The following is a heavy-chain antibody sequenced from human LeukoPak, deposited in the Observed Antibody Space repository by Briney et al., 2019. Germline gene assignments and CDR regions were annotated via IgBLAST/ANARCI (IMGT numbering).Heavy chain of an antibody. CDR1: GYTFTGYY. CDR3: ARGVRAAMVSDWFDP. Sequence: ASVKVSCKTSGYTFTGYYMHWVRQAPGHGREWMGWINTNSGGTNYAQTLQGRVTMTRDTSINPASMELSSVISDDPAVYYCARGVRAAMVSDWFDPWGEGTLVTVSS. CDR2: INTNSGGT. V-gene: IGHV1-2*02. J-gene: IGHJ5*02. D-gene: IGHD5-18*01.